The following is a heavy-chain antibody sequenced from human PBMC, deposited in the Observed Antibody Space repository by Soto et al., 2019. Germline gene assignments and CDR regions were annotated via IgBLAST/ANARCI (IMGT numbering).Heavy chain of an antibody. D-gene: IGHD1-26*01. CDR1: GYTFINYG. Sequence: QVHLVQSGAEVKKTGASVKVSCKTSGYTFINYGISWVRQAPGQGLEWMGWINGYNGNTNYARKFQGKFTMTTDTATNAAFMELTSLRSDDTAVYYWARGESPVHFDYWGQGTLVTVSS. J-gene: IGHJ4*02. CDR3: ARGESPVHFDY. V-gene: IGHV1-18*01. CDR2: INGYNGNT.